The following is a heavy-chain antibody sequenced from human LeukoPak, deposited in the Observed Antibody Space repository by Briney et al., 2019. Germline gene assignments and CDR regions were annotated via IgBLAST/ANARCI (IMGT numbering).Heavy chain of an antibody. Sequence: SETLSLTCSVSGGSISSSSYYWGWIRQPPGKGLEWTGSIYYSGRTYYNPSLKSRVTISVDTSKNQFSLDLTSVTATDTAVYYCARLVGSCSTTSCSFDYWGQGTLVTVSS. CDR1: GGSISSSSYY. J-gene: IGHJ4*02. CDR2: IYYSGRT. V-gene: IGHV4-39*01. D-gene: IGHD2-2*01. CDR3: ARLVGSCSTTSCSFDY.